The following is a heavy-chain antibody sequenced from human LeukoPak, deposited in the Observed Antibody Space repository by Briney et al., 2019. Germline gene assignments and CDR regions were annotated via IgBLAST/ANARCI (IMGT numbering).Heavy chain of an antibody. CDR3: ARVSLVRGAPDYYFDY. J-gene: IGHJ4*02. CDR1: GDSISNYY. D-gene: IGHD3-10*01. V-gene: IGHV4-4*07. CDR2: IYTSGST. Sequence: KSSETLSLTCTVSGDSISNYYWSWTRQPAGKGLEWIGRIYTSGSTNYNPSLKSRVTMSVDTSKNQFSLKLSSVTAADTAVYYCARVSLVRGAPDYYFDYWGQGTLVTVSS.